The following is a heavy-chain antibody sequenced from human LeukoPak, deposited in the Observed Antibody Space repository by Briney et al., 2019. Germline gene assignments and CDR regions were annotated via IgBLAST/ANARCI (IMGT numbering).Heavy chain of an antibody. CDR2: VKGDGRTT. V-gene: IGHV3-74*01. J-gene: IGHJ4*02. D-gene: IGHD5-18*01. Sequence: GGSLRLSCAASGFTFSSYEMNWVRQAPGKGLEWVALVKGDGRTTIYADSVKGRFTISRDNAKNTLYLQMNSLRADDSGVYYCATGHSYGYDYWGQGVLVTVSS. CDR3: ATGHSYGYDY. CDR1: GFTFSSYE.